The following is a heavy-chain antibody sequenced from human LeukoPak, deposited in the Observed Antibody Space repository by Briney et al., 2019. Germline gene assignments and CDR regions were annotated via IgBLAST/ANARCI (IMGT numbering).Heavy chain of an antibody. CDR3: AREGPNYDFWSGSRRPDAFDI. CDR1: GYTFTSYG. J-gene: IGHJ3*02. Sequence: ASVKVSCKASGYTFTSYGISWVRQAPGQGLEWMGWISGYNGNTNYAQKFQGRVTITADESTSTAYMELSSLRSEDTAVYYCAREGPNYDFWSGSRRPDAFDIWGQGTMVTVSS. D-gene: IGHD3-3*01. CDR2: ISGYNGNT. V-gene: IGHV1-18*01.